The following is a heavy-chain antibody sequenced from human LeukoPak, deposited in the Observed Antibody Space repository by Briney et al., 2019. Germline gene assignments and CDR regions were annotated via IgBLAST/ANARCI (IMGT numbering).Heavy chain of an antibody. Sequence: GGSLRLSCTASGFTFGDYAMSWFRQAPGTGLEWVGFIGSNDYGGNTEYAPSVKGRFTISRDDSKSIDYLQMISLKTADTAVYYCTRAPYSGSYYFDYWGQGTLVTVSS. CDR2: IGSNDYGGNT. D-gene: IGHD1-26*01. J-gene: IGHJ4*02. CDR3: TRAPYSGSYYFDY. CDR1: GFTFGDYA. V-gene: IGHV3-49*03.